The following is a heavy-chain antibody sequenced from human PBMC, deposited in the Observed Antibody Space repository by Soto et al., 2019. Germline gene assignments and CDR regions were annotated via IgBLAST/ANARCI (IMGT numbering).Heavy chain of an antibody. D-gene: IGHD3-22*01. Sequence: PSETLSLTCTVSGGSISSGDYYWSWIRQPPGKGLEWIGYIYYSGSTYYNPSLQSRVTVSVDTSKNHFSLKLTSVTAADTAVYYCARKSTHYDSSGSYSEYFHHWGQGTLVTVSS. V-gene: IGHV4-30-4*01. CDR1: GGSISSGDYY. CDR3: ARKSTHYDSSGSYSEYFHH. J-gene: IGHJ1*01. CDR2: IYYSGST.